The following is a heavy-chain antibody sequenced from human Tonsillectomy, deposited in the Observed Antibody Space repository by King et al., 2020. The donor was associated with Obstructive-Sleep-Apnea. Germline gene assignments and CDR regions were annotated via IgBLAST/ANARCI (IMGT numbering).Heavy chain of an antibody. CDR2: IWYDGSNK. CDR3: ARVSGSFSGYYYGMDV. Sequence: VQLVESGGGVVQPGRSLRLSCAASGFTFSSYGMHWVRQAPGKGLEWVAVIWYDGSNKYYADSVKGRFTISRDNSKNTLYPQMNSLRAEDTAVYYWARVSGSFSGYYYGMDVWGQGTTVTVSS. V-gene: IGHV3-33*01. J-gene: IGHJ6*02. D-gene: IGHD1-26*01. CDR1: GFTFSSYG.